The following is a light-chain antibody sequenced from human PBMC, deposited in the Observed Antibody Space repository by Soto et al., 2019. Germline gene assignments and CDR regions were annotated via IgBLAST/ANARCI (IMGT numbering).Light chain of an antibody. CDR3: QQYNSYPLT. Sequence: DIQMTQSPSTLSASVGDGVTITCRASQSISTWLAWYQQKPGKAPKLLIYKASRLEGGVPSRFSGSGSGTDFNITISSLQPDDFATYYCQQYNSYPLTFGGGTKVEIK. V-gene: IGKV1-5*03. J-gene: IGKJ4*01. CDR1: QSISTW. CDR2: KAS.